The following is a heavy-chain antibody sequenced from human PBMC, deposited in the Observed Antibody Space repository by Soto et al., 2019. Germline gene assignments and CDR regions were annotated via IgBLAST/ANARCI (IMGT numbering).Heavy chain of an antibody. CDR3: ANYGVYVSSGDIYYFDY. CDR2: ISYDGSNK. V-gene: IGHV3-30*18. Sequence: QVQLVESGGGVVQPGRSLRLSCAASGFTFSSYGMHWVRQAPGKGLEWVAVISYDGSNKYYADSVKGRFTISRDNSKNTLYLQMNSLRAEDTAVYYCANYGVYVSSGDIYYFDYWGQGTLVTVSS. D-gene: IGHD4-17*01. J-gene: IGHJ4*02. CDR1: GFTFSSYG.